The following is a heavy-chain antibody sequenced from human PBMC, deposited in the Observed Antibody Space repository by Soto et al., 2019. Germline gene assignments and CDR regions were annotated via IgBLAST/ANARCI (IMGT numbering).Heavy chain of an antibody. D-gene: IGHD6-13*01. CDR3: ARHIAAAGLDYYYYGMDV. CDR2: IYYSGST. CDR1: GGSISSSSYY. Sequence: SETLSLTCTVSGGSISSSSYYWGWIRQPPGKGLEWIGSIYYSGSTYYNPSLKSRVTISVDTSKNQFSLKLSSVTAADTAVYYCARHIAAAGLDYYYYGMDVWGQGTTVTVSS. J-gene: IGHJ6*02. V-gene: IGHV4-39*01.